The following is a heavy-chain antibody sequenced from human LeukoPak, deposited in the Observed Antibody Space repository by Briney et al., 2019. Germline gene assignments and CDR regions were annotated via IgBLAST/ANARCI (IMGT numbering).Heavy chain of an antibody. V-gene: IGHV4-30-2*01. CDR2: IYHSGST. J-gene: IGHJ3*02. Sequence: SETLSLTCTVSGGSISSDGYYWSWIRQPPGKGLEWIGYIYHSGSTYYNPSLKSRVTISVDRSKNQFSLKLNSVTAADTAVYYCAETGEISSIWGRGTMVTVSS. D-gene: IGHD1-14*01. CDR3: AETGEISSI. CDR1: GGSISSDGYY.